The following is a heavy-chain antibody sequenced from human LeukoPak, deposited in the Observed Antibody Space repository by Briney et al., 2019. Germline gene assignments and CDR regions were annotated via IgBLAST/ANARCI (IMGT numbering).Heavy chain of an antibody. CDR3: AKDATENYYNFWSDGFDY. V-gene: IGHV3-30*18. Sequence: GRSLRLSCAASGFTFTSFGMHWVRQAPGKGLEWVAVISSDGSHKYYADSVKGRFTISRDNSKNTLYLQMSSPTTADTAVYYCAKDATENYYNFWSDGFDYWGRGILVTVSS. CDR2: ISSDGSHK. CDR1: GFTFTSFG. D-gene: IGHD3-3*01. J-gene: IGHJ4*02.